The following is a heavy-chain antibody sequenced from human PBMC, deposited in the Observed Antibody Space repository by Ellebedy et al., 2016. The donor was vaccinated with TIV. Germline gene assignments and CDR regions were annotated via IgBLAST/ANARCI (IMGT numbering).Heavy chain of an antibody. V-gene: IGHV1-69*04. Sequence: AASVKVSCKASGGTFSSYAISWVRQAPGQGLEWMGRIIPILGIANYAQKFQGRVTITADKSTSTAYMELSSLRSEDTAVYYCAIYVDTAMVLFDPWGQGTLVTVSS. CDR3: AIYVDTAMVLFDP. J-gene: IGHJ5*02. D-gene: IGHD5-18*01. CDR1: GGTFSSYA. CDR2: IIPILGIA.